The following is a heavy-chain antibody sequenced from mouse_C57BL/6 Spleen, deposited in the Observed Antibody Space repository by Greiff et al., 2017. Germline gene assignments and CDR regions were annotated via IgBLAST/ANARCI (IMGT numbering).Heavy chain of an antibody. D-gene: IGHD1-1*01. J-gene: IGHJ1*03. CDR2: INPSNGGT. Sequence: QVQLQQPGTELVKPGASVKLSCKASGYTFTSYWMHWVKQRPGQGLEWIGNINPSNGGTNYNEKFKSKDTLTVDKSSSPAYMQLSSLTSEDSAVYYGARSYYGSSYRYFDVWGTGTTVTVSS. CDR1: GYTFTSYW. V-gene: IGHV1-53*01. CDR3: ARSYYGSSYRYFDV.